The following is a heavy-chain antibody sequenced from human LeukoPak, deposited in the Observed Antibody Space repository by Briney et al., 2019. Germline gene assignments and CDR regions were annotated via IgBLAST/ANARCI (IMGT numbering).Heavy chain of an antibody. J-gene: IGHJ5*02. CDR1: GYTFTSYY. CDR2: INPSGGTT. Sequence: ASVKVSCKASGYTFTSYYIHWVRQAPGQGLEWMGIINPSGGTTTYAQKFQGRVTMTRDTSTSTVYMELSSLRSEDTAVYYCARDPSSQNWFDPWGQGTLVTVSS. CDR3: ARDPSSQNWFDP. V-gene: IGHV1-46*01.